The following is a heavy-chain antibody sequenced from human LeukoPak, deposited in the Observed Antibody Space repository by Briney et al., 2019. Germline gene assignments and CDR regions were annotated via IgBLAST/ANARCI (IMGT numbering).Heavy chain of an antibody. CDR3: ARHAYYYDRSGSYEAFDI. Sequence: SETLSLTCTVSGGSISTYYWSWIRQPPGKGLEWIGSMYYSGSTDYKPSLKSRVTISVDTSKNQFSLKLSSVTAADTAVYYCARHAYYYDRSGSYEAFDIWGQGTMVTVSS. CDR2: MYYSGST. D-gene: IGHD3-22*01. J-gene: IGHJ3*02. CDR1: GGSISTYY. V-gene: IGHV4-59*08.